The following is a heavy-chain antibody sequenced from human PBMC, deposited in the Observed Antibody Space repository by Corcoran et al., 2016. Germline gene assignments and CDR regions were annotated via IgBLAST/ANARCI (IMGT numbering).Heavy chain of an antibody. Sequence: QVQLVQSGAEVKKPGASVKVSCKASGYTFTSYYMHWVRQAPGQGLEWMGIINPSGGSTSYAQKFQGRVTITRDTSTSTVYMELSSLRSEDTAVYYCARDLITIFGVPQLQYGMDVWGQGTTVTVSS. J-gene: IGHJ6*02. CDR3: ARDLITIFGVPQLQYGMDV. V-gene: IGHV1-46*01. CDR1: GYTFTSYY. D-gene: IGHD3-3*01. CDR2: INPSGGST.